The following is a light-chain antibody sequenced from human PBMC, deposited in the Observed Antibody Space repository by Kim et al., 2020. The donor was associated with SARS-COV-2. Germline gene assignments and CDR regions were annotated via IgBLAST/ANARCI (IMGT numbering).Light chain of an antibody. V-gene: IGLV2-14*03. CDR2: DVT. CDR3: ASYTSTSALGV. CDR1: RSDVGGHNN. J-gene: IGLJ3*02. Sequence: QPVTITCTRTRSDVGGHNNVSCYQQHPGKAPKLIIYDVTNRPSGVSGRFSGSKSGNTASLTISGRQAEDEADYHCASYTSTSALGVFGGGTQLTVL.